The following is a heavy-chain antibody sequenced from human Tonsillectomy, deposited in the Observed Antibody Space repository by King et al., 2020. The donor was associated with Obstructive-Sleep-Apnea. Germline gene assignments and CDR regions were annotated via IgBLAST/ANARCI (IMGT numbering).Heavy chain of an antibody. D-gene: IGHD6-19*01. CDR1: GFTFSDYY. CDR3: ARPLPIAVAGTYYYYGMDV. CDR2: ISSSGRTI. Sequence: QVQLVESGGGLVKPGGSLRLSCAASGFTFSDYYMNWIRQAPGKGLEWVSYISSSGRTIYYADSVKGRFTISRDNAKNSLYLQMNSLRAEDTAVYYCARPLPIAVAGTYYYYGMDVWGQGTTVTVSS. J-gene: IGHJ6*02. V-gene: IGHV3-11*01.